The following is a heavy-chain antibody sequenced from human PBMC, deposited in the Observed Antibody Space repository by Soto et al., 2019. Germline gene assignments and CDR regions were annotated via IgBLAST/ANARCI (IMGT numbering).Heavy chain of an antibody. J-gene: IGHJ6*02. Sequence: SVKVSCKASGGTFSSYAISWVRQAPGQGLEWMGGIIPIFGTANYAQKFQGRVTITADESTSTAYMELSSLRSEDTAVYYCARARSSAAAGYYYDGMDVWGQGTTVTVSS. V-gene: IGHV1-69*13. CDR3: ARARSSAAAGYYYDGMDV. CDR2: IIPIFGTA. D-gene: IGHD6-13*01. CDR1: GGTFSSYA.